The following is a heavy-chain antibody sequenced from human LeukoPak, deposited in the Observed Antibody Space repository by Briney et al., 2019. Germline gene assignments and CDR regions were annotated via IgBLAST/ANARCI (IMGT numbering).Heavy chain of an antibody. V-gene: IGHV3-23*01. J-gene: IGHJ4*02. CDR1: GFTLSSYA. D-gene: IGHD1-26*01. CDR3: ARGGPSRSGSYHFDY. CDR2: ISGSGGST. Sequence: GGSLRLSCAASGFTLSSYAMSWVRQAPGKGLEWVSAISGSGGSTYYADSVKGRFTISRDNSKNTLYLQMNSLRAEDTAVYYCARGGPSRSGSYHFDYWGQGTLVTVSS.